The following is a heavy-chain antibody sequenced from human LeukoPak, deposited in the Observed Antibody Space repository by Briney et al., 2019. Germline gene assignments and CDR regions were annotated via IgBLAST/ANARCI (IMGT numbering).Heavy chain of an antibody. CDR2: IRSAVETT. J-gene: IGHJ4*02. CDR3: AKHFCTGLDCSLFDS. D-gene: IGHD3/OR15-3a*01. V-gene: IGHV3-23*01. Sequence: GGSLRLPCAASGFTMSHYGVSWVRQAPGKGLEWISGIRSAVETTHYADSVKGRFIISRDDSKNALSLQLNSLRPEDTALYYCAKHFCTGLDCSLFDSWGQGTLVTVSS. CDR1: GFTMSHYG.